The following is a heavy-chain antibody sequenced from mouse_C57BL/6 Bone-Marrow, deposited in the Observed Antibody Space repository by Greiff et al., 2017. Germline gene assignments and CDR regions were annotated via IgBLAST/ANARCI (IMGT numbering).Heavy chain of an antibody. J-gene: IGHJ2*01. Sequence: DVHLVESGGGLVKPGGSLKLSCAASGFTFSSYGMSWVRQTPDKRLEWVATISSGGSYTYYPDSVKGRFTISRDNAKNTLYLQMSSLKSEDTAMYYCARRNRGYCFDYWGQGTTLTVS. CDR1: GFTFSSYG. CDR3: ARRNRGYCFDY. CDR2: ISSGGSYT. V-gene: IGHV5-6*03.